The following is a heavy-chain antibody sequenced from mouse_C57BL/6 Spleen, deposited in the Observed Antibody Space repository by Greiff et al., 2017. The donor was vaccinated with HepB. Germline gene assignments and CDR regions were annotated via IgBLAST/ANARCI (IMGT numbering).Heavy chain of an antibody. J-gene: IGHJ1*03. Sequence: VQLQQSGPELVKPGASVKISCKASGYTFTDYYMNWVKQSHGKSLEWIGDINPNNGGTIYNQKFKGKATLTVDKSSSTAYMELRSLTSEDTAVYYCARRTVAWYFDVWGTGTTVTVSS. CDR3: ARRTVAWYFDV. D-gene: IGHD1-1*01. CDR2: INPNNGGT. CDR1: GYTFTDYY. V-gene: IGHV1-26*01.